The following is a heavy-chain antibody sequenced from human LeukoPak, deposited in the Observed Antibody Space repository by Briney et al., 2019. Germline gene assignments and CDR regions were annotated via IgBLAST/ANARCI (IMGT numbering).Heavy chain of an antibody. CDR3: ARLTCSSTSCYGGYNWFDP. CDR1: GYTFTSYG. J-gene: IGHJ5*02. Sequence: GASVKVSCKASGYTFTSYGISWVRQAPGQGLEWMGWISAYNGNTNYAQKLQGRVTMTTDTSTSTAYMELRSLRSDDTAVYYCARLTCSSTSCYGGYNWFDPWGQGTLVTVSS. CDR2: ISAYNGNT. V-gene: IGHV1-18*01. D-gene: IGHD2-2*01.